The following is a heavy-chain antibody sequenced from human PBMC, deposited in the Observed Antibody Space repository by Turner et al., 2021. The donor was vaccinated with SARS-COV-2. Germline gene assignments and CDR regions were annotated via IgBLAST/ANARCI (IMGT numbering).Heavy chain of an antibody. CDR2: VSSVRSYI. Sequence: EVQLVESGGGLVKPGGSLRLSCAASGFTFSNYNMNWVRQAPGKGREWVSSVSSVRSYIYYADSVKGRFTISRDNAKKSLFLQMNSLRAEDTAVYYCARQKPGFDSSGYYPDAFDIWGQGTMVTVSS. CDR1: GFTFSNYN. CDR3: ARQKPGFDSSGYYPDAFDI. D-gene: IGHD3-22*01. V-gene: IGHV3-21*01. J-gene: IGHJ3*02.